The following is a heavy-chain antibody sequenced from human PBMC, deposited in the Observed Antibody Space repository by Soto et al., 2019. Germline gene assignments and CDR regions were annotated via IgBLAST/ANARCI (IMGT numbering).Heavy chain of an antibody. CDR2: IYYSGNT. Sequence: SETLSLTCTVSGGSISSYYWSWIRQPPGKGLEWIGYIYYSGNTNYNPSLKSRVTISVDTSKNQFSLKLSSVTAADTAVYYCARATVSYYYYYMDVWGKGTTVTVSS. CDR1: GGSISSYY. V-gene: IGHV4-59*01. D-gene: IGHD4-17*01. J-gene: IGHJ6*03. CDR3: ARATVSYYYYYMDV.